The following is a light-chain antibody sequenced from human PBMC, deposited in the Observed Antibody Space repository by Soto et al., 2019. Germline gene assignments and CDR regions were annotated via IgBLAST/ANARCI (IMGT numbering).Light chain of an antibody. CDR1: SSDVGTYNL. J-gene: IGLJ1*01. CDR2: EGS. V-gene: IGLV2-23*01. Sequence: QSVLTQPASVSGSPGQSITISCTGTSSDVGTYNLVSWYQQHPGKAPKLMLYEGSKRPSGVSNRFSGSNSGNTASLTISGPQAEDEADYYCCSYAAGSAPYVFGTGTKVTVL. CDR3: CSYAAGSAPYV.